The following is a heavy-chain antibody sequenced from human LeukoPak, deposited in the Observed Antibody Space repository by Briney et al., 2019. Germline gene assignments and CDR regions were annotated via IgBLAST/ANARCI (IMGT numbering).Heavy chain of an antibody. Sequence: SVKVSCKASGFTFTSSAVQWVRQARGQRLEWRGWIVVGSGNTNYAQKFQERVTITRDMSTSTAYMELSSLRSKDTAVYYCAAMSVVISDPLVFDYWGQGTLVTVSS. CDR1: GFTFTSSA. V-gene: IGHV1-58*01. CDR2: IVVGSGNT. CDR3: AAMSVVISDPLVFDY. D-gene: IGHD3-22*01. J-gene: IGHJ4*02.